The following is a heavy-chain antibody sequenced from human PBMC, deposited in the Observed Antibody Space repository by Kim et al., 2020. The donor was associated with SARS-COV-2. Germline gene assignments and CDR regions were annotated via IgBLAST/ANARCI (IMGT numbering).Heavy chain of an antibody. J-gene: IGHJ4*02. V-gene: IGHV3-9*01. D-gene: IGHD1-26*01. CDR3: AKDRGAATWGGFDY. Sequence: ADSVKRRFNNSRDNVKNALYLQMNRLRPEDTAFYYCAKDRGAATWGGFDYWGQGTMVTVSS.